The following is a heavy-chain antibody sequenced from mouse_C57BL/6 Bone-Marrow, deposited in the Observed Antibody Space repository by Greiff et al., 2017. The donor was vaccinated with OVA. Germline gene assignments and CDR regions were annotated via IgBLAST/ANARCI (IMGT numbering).Heavy chain of an antibody. CDR3: APPLYYGSSQYYFDY. J-gene: IGHJ2*01. Sequence: QVQLKESGAELARPGASVKMSCKASGYTFTSYTMHWVKQRPGQGLEWIGYINPSSGYTKYNQKFKDKATLTADKSSSTAYMQLSSLTSEDSAVYYCAPPLYYGSSQYYFDYWGQGTTLTVSS. CDR2: INPSSGYT. D-gene: IGHD1-1*01. V-gene: IGHV1-4*01. CDR1: GYTFTSYT.